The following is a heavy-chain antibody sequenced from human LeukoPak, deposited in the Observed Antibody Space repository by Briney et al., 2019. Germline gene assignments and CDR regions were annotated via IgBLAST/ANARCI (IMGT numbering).Heavy chain of an antibody. V-gene: IGHV5-51*01. CDR1: GYSFPNYW. J-gene: IGHJ4*02. CDR2: IYPGESDT. Sequence: GEPLKISGKGFGYSFPNYWIAWVRQMPGKGLEGMGIIYPGESDTKYSPSFQGQSPIPADKSIGTDNLQWSGLKASDTAMYYCARLAVGSSAHFDFWGQGTMVTVSS. CDR3: ARLAVGSSAHFDF. D-gene: IGHD6-19*01.